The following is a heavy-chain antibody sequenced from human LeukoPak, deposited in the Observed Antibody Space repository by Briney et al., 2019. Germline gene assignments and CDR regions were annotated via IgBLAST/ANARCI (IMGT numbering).Heavy chain of an antibody. V-gene: IGHV4-4*07. J-gene: IGHJ4*02. CDR1: GGSISSYY. Sequence: SETLSLTCTVSGGSISSYYWSWIRQPAGKGLEWIGRIYTSGSTNYNPSLKSRVTMSVDTSKNQFSLKLSSVTAADTAVYYCASGIDDYYGSGSYYSRFDYWGQGTLVTVSS. D-gene: IGHD3-10*01. CDR3: ASGIDDYYGSGSYYSRFDY. CDR2: IYTSGST.